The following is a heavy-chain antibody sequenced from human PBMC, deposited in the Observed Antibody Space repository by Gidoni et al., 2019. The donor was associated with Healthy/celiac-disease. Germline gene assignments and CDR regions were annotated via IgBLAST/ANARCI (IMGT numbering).Heavy chain of an antibody. CDR2: IIPIFGTA. CDR1: GGTFSSYA. J-gene: IGHJ4*02. CDR3: ARGADNYYGSGSYTDY. Sequence: QVQLVQSGAEVKKPGSSVKVSCKASGGTFSSYAISWVRQAPGQGLEWMGGIIPIFGTANYAQKFQGRVTITADESTSTAYMELSNLRSEDTAVYYCARGADNYYGSGSYTDYWGQGTLVTVSS. D-gene: IGHD3-10*01. V-gene: IGHV1-69*01.